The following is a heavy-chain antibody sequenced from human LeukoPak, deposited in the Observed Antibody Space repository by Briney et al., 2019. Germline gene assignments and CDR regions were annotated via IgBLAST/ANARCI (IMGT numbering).Heavy chain of an antibody. D-gene: IGHD5-12*01. V-gene: IGHV4-39*01. CDR2: IYYSGST. CDR1: GGSISSSSYY. J-gene: IGHJ6*02. Sequence: SETLSLTCTVSGGSISSSSYYWGWIRQPPGKGLEWIGSIYYSGSTYYNPSLKSRVTISVDTSKNQFSLKLSSVTAADTAVYYCVRHHVVATTRHTTYYYYYGMDVWGQGTTVTVSS. CDR3: VRHHVVATTRHTTYYYYYGMDV.